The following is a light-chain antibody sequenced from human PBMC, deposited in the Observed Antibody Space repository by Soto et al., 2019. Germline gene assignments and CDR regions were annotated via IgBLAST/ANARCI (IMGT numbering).Light chain of an antibody. J-gene: IGKJ4*01. Sequence: EIVLTQSPGTLSLSPGERATLSCRASQSVSSSYLAWYQQKPGQSPRLLIYGASSRATGIPDRFSGRGSGTDFPLTIGRLEPEDFAVYYCQQYGSSLLTFGGGTKVEIK. CDR2: GAS. CDR3: QQYGSSLLT. CDR1: QSVSSSY. V-gene: IGKV3-20*01.